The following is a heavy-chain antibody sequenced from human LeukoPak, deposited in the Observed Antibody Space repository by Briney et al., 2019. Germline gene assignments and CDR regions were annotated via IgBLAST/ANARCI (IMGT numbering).Heavy chain of an antibody. D-gene: IGHD6-19*01. V-gene: IGHV3-48*03. Sequence: GGSLSLSCAVSRFPYSVYEMNWVRQAPGKGLEWVSNIASSRTTKYYADSVKGRFSISRDNAKSSLYLQMNSLRVEDTAVYYCTLLAVASDFDYWGQGALVTVSS. CDR2: IASSRTTK. J-gene: IGHJ4*02. CDR3: TLLAVASDFDY. CDR1: RFPYSVYE.